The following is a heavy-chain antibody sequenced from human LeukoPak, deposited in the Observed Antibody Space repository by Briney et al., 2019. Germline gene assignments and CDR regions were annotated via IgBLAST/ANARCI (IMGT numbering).Heavy chain of an antibody. V-gene: IGHV4-34*11. Sequence: SETLSLTCAVYGGSLSGYYWSWIRQPPGKGLEWIGSIYYSGTTHYNPSLESRVTISVDTSKNQFSLKLASVTAADTAIYYCAKGAGGFSYYNWFDPWGQGTLVTVSS. CDR1: GGSLSGYY. CDR3: AKGAGGFSYYNWFDP. J-gene: IGHJ5*02. CDR2: IYYSGTT. D-gene: IGHD5-18*01.